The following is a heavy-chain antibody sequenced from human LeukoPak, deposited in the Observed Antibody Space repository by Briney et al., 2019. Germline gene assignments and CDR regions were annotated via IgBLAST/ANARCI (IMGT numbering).Heavy chain of an antibody. V-gene: IGHV1-69*05. J-gene: IGHJ5*02. CDR1: GNSISNYA. CDR2: IIPIFGTA. D-gene: IGHD6-19*01. CDR3: ARGQWLVRGWFDP. Sequence: GASVKVSCKASGNSISNYAVSWVRQAPGQGFEWMGGIIPIFGTADYAQKFQGRVTITRDTSTSTAYMELSSLRSEDTAVYYCARGQWLVRGWFDPWGQGTLVTVSS.